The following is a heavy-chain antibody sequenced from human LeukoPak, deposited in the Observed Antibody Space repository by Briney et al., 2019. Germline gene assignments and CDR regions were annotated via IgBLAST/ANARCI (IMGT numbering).Heavy chain of an antibody. Sequence: GGSLRLSCAASGFSFSSYSMNWVRQAPGKGLEWVSSISSSSSCIYYADSVKGRFTISRDNAKNSLYLQMNSLRAEDTAVYYCARGGYYYDSSDYLYFDYWGQGTLVTVSS. V-gene: IGHV3-21*01. CDR1: GFSFSSYS. J-gene: IGHJ4*02. D-gene: IGHD3-22*01. CDR2: ISSSSSCI. CDR3: ARGGYYYDSSDYLYFDY.